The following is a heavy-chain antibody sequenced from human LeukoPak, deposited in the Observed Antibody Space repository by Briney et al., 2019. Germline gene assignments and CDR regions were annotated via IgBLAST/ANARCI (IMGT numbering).Heavy chain of an antibody. J-gene: IGHJ3*02. CDR2: IYYSGST. CDR1: GGSVSSGGYY. CDR3: ARPDWDYDAFDI. V-gene: IGHV4-39*01. Sequence: PSETLSLTCTVSGGSVSSGGYYWSWIRQPPGKGLEWIGSIYYSGSTYYNPSLKSRVTISVDTSKNQFSLKLSSVTAADTAVYYCARPDWDYDAFDIWGQGTMVTVSS. D-gene: IGHD1-26*01.